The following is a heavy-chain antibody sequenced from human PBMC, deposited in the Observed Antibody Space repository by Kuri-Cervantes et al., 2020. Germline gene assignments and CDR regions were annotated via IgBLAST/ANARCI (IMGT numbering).Heavy chain of an antibody. CDR2: IKSITDGGTT. J-gene: IGHJ4*02. CDR1: GFTFTNAW. V-gene: IGHV3-15*01. Sequence: GGSLRLSCAASGFTFTNAWMTWVRQAPGKGLEWVGRIKSITDGGTTDYAAPVKGRFTISRDDSKNTLYLQMNSLKTEDTAVYYCTTDFDSRHYYDNSGYYQTNFDYWGQGTLVTVSS. CDR3: TTDFDSRHYYDNSGYYQTNFDY. D-gene: IGHD3-22*01.